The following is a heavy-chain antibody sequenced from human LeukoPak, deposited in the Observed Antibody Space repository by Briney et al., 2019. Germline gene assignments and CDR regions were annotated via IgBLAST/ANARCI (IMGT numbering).Heavy chain of an antibody. Sequence: PSETLSLTCTVSGGSISSSSYYWGWIRQPPGKGLEWIGSIYHSGSTYYNPSLKSRVTISVDTSKTQFSLKLSSVTAADTAVYYCARASGVVYGDPPGGAFDIWGQGTMVTVSS. J-gene: IGHJ3*02. V-gene: IGHV4-39*07. CDR3: ARASGVVYGDPPGGAFDI. CDR2: IYHSGST. CDR1: GGSISSSSYY. D-gene: IGHD4-17*01.